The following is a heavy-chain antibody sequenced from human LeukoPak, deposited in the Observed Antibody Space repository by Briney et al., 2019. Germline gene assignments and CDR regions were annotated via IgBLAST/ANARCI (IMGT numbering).Heavy chain of an antibody. V-gene: IGHV1-58*02. J-gene: IGHJ6*02. CDR3: AATLTVTTGSAYFAMDV. D-gene: IGHD4-17*01. CDR2: IVVGSVNT. Sequence: SVKVSCKASGFTFGTSAIQWVRQARGQRFEWIGWIVVGSVNTNYAEKFQEGVTITRDMSTTTAYLELRSLRSEDTALYYCAATLTVTTGSAYFAMDVWGQGTTVTVSS. CDR1: GFTFGTSA.